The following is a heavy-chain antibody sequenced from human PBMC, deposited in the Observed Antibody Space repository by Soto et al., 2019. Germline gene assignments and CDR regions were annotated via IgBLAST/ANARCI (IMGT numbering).Heavy chain of an antibody. J-gene: IGHJ6*02. Sequence: VGSLRLSCVASGFTFRTYTMNWVRQAPGKGLEWVSGIRGFSPYTFYAESVKGRFTISRDNAKNSLYLQMNSLGVEDAAVYYCARDRGYDAHDYYYNAMDVWGQGTTVTVSS. V-gene: IGHV3-21*01. D-gene: IGHD2-15*01. CDR1: GFTFRTYT. CDR3: ARDRGYDAHDYYYNAMDV. CDR2: IRGFSPYT.